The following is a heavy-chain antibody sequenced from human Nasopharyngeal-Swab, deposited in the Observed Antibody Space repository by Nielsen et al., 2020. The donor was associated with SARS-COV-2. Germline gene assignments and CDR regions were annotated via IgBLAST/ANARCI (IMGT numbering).Heavy chain of an antibody. CDR2: IIPIFGTA. CDR1: GGTFSSYA. CDR3: ARDPGVGSDCTNGVCYTIFGY. V-gene: IGHV1-69*13. D-gene: IGHD2-8*01. Sequence: SVKVSCKASGGTFSSYAISWVRQAPGQGLEWMGGIIPIFGTANYAQKFQGRVTITADESTSTAYMELSSLRSEDTAVYYCARDPGVGSDCTNGVCYTIFGYWGQGTLVTVSS. J-gene: IGHJ4*02.